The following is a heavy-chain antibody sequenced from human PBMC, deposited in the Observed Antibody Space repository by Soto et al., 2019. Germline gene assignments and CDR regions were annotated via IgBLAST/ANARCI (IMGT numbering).Heavy chain of an antibody. D-gene: IGHD6-13*01. V-gene: IGHV4-39*01. CDR2: IYYSGSP. Sequence: QLQLQESGPGLVQPSETLSLTCTVCGGSISNLSQYCGWIRQPPGKGLEWIGSIYYSGSPYYKPSLKSRLTMSVDTSKNQFSLKLSSVTAADTAVYYCARQGRAAAGGSFFYGLDVWGQGTTVTVSS. CDR3: ARQGRAAAGGSFFYGLDV. CDR1: GGSISNLSQY. J-gene: IGHJ6*02.